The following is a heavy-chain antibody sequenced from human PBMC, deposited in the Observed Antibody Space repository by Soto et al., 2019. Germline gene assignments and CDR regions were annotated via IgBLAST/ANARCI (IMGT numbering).Heavy chain of an antibody. J-gene: IGHJ5*02. CDR3: ARLWLLNWFDP. Sequence: SETLSLTCTVSCDSISSSSYYWGWIRQPPGKGLEWIGSIYYSGSTYYNPSLKSRVTISVDTSKNQFSLKLSSVTAADTAVYYCARLWLLNWFDPWGQGTLVTVS. CDR2: IYYSGST. V-gene: IGHV4-39*01. CDR1: CDSISSSSYY. D-gene: IGHD3-22*01.